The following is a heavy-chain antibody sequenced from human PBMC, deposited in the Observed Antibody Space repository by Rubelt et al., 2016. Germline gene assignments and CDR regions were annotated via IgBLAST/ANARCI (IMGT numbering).Heavy chain of an antibody. CDR2: INHSGST. D-gene: IGHD3-3*01. J-gene: IGHJ6*02. CDR1: GGSLSSYY. Sequence: QVQLQESGPGLMKSWETLSLTCTVSGGSLSSYYWSWIRQPPGKGLEWIGEINHSGSTNYNPSLKNRVAISVDTSKNQFPLRLGYVTAADTAVYDCARGDVWSGYYGRYGMDVWGQGTTVTVSS. CDR3: ARGDVWSGYYGRYGMDV. V-gene: IGHV4-59*12.